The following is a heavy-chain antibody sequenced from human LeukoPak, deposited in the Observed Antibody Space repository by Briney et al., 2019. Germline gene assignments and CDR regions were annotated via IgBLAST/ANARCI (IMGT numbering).Heavy chain of an antibody. Sequence: GESLKISGKGSGYSFTSYWIGWVRQMPGKGLEWMGIIYPGDSDTRYSPSFQGRVTISADKSISSAYLQWSSLKASDTAMYYCARGGRIGYRVLDQWGQGTLVTVSS. CDR2: IYPGDSDT. V-gene: IGHV5-51*01. J-gene: IGHJ4*02. CDR1: GYSFTSYW. CDR3: ARGGRIGYRVLDQ. D-gene: IGHD5-12*01.